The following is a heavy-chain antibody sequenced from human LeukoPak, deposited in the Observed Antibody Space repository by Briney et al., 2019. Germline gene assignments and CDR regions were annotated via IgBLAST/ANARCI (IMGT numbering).Heavy chain of an antibody. Sequence: GSLRLSCAASGFTFSTYGMHWVRQAPGQGLEWIGYIYYSGSTNYNPSLKSRVTISVDTSKNQFSLKLSSVTAADTAVYYCARAFSSFYFDYWGQGTLVTVSS. J-gene: IGHJ4*02. CDR1: GFTFSTYG. CDR3: ARAFSSFYFDY. D-gene: IGHD3-16*02. CDR2: IYYSGST. V-gene: IGHV4-59*08.